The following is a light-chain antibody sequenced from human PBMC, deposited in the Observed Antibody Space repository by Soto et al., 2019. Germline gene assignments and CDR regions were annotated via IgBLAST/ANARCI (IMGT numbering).Light chain of an antibody. Sequence: QSVLTQPPSASASLGASVTLTCTLSSGYSNYKADWYQQRPGKGPRFVMRVGTGGIVGSKGDGIPDRFSVLGSGLNRYLTIKNIQEEDESDYHCGADHGSGSNFPHVVFGGGTKLTVL. CDR2: VGTGGIVG. J-gene: IGLJ2*01. V-gene: IGLV9-49*01. CDR3: GADHGSGSNFPHVV. CDR1: SGYSNYK.